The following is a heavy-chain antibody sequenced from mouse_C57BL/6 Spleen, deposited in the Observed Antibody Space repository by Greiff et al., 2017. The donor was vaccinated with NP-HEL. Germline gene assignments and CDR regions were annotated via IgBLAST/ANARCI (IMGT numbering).Heavy chain of an antibody. V-gene: IGHV1-82*01. D-gene: IGHD1-1*01. CDR2: IYPGDGDT. J-gene: IGHJ4*01. CDR3: ARSLPMDY. Sequence: VQLQQSGPELVKPGASVKISCKASGYAFSSSWMNWVKQRPGKGLEWIGRIYPGDGDTNYNGKFKGKATLTADKSSSTAYMQLSSLTSEDSAVYCCARSLPMDYWGQGTSVTVSS. CDR1: GYAFSSSW.